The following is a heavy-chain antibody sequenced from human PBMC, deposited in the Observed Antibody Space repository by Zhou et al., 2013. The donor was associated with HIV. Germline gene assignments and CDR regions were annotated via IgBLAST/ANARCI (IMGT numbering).Heavy chain of an antibody. V-gene: IGHV1-2*02. D-gene: IGHD3-22*01. CDR1: GYTFTGYY. CDR3: ARVLRFTYYYDSSGPDDAFDI. J-gene: IGHJ3*02. CDR2: INPNSGGT. Sequence: QVQLVQSGAEVKKPGASVKVSCKASGYTFTGYYMHWVRQAPGQGLEWMGWINPNSGGTNYAQKFQGRVTMTRDTSISTAYMELSRLRSDDTAVYYCARVLRFTYYYDSSGPDDAFDIWGQGTMVTVSS.